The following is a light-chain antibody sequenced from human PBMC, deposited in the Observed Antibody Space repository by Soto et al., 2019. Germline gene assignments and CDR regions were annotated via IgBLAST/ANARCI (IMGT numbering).Light chain of an antibody. CDR2: EVT. V-gene: IGLV2-14*01. CDR3: SSYTSSNTPYV. CDR1: SSDVGGYNF. J-gene: IGLJ1*01. Sequence: QSVLTQPASVSGSPGQSITISCTGSSSDVGGYNFVSWYQHLPGKAPKLILYEVTTRPSGVSSRFSGSKSGNTASLTISGLQADDEANYYCSSYTSSNTPYVFGTGTKVTVL.